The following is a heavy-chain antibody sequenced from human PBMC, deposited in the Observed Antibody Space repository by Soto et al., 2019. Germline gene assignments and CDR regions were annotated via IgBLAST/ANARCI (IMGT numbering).Heavy chain of an antibody. CDR1: GGSISSGGYY. J-gene: IGHJ5*02. CDR3: AREVSSSWYRGWFDP. Sequence: QVQLQESGPGLVKPSQTLSLTCTVSGGSISSGGYYWSWIRQHPGTGLEWLGYIYYSGSTYYNPSLKSRVTIAVDTSKNQVSRKPSSVTAADTAVYYCAREVSSSWYRGWFDPWGQGTLVTVSS. CDR2: IYYSGST. D-gene: IGHD6-13*01. V-gene: IGHV4-31*03.